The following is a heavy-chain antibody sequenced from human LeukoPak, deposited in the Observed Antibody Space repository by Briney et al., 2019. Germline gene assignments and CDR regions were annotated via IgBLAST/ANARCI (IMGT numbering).Heavy chain of an antibody. CDR3: ARVHFSSSPYFDY. V-gene: IGHV3-33*01. J-gene: IGHJ4*02. D-gene: IGHD6-6*01. CDR2: KWYDGSNK. CDR1: GFTFSYYG. Sequence: GGSLRLSCAASGFTFSYYGMHWVRQAPGKGLEWVAVKWYDGSNKYYADSVKGRFTISRDNSKNTLYLQMNSLRAEDTAVYYCARVHFSSSPYFDYWGQGTLVTVSS.